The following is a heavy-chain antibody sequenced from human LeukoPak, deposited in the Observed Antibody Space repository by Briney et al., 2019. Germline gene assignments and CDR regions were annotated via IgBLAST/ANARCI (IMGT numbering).Heavy chain of an antibody. D-gene: IGHD5-12*01. CDR1: GGSFSGYY. J-gene: IGHJ4*02. V-gene: IGHV4-34*01. CDR3: ASGLVATKY. Sequence: SETLSLTCAVYGGSFSGYYWSWIRQPPGKGLEWIGEINHSGSTNYNPSLKCRVTISVDTSKNQFSLKLSSVTAADTAVYYCASGLVATKYWGQGTLVTVSS. CDR2: INHSGST.